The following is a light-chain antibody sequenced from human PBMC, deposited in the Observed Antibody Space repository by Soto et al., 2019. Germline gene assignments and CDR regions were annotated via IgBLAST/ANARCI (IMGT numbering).Light chain of an antibody. CDR1: QSISSY. CDR2: AAS. J-gene: IGKJ4*01. CDR3: QQSYSTPLT. Sequence: DIQMTQSPSSLSASVGDRVTITCRASQSISSYLNWYQQKPGKAPKLLIYAASSLQSVVPSRFSGRGSGTDFTLTISSLQPEDFATYYCQQSYSTPLTFGGGTKVEIK. V-gene: IGKV1-39*01.